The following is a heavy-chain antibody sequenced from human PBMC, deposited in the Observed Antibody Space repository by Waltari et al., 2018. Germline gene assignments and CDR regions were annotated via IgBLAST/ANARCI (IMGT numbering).Heavy chain of an antibody. V-gene: IGHV5-51*01. CDR3: AKDTHMGYSSSCFDY. D-gene: IGHD6-13*01. J-gene: IGHJ4*02. CDR1: GYSFTSYW. Sequence: EVQLVQSGAEVKTPGESLKISCKGSGYSFTSYWIGWVRQMPGKGLEWMGIIYPGDSDTRYSPSFQGQVTISADKSISTAYLQWSSLKASDTAMYYCAKDTHMGYSSSCFDYWGQGTLVTVSS. CDR2: IYPGDSDT.